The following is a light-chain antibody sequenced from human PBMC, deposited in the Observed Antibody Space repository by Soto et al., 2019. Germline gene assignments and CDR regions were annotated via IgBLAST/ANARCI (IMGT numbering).Light chain of an antibody. CDR2: KAS. CDR3: QHYNSYWT. CDR1: PTISSW. V-gene: IGKV1-5*03. Sequence: DIQMTQSPSTLSGSVGDRVTITCRASPTISSWLAWYQQKPGKAPKLLIYKASTLKSGVPSRFSGSGSGTEFTLTIRSLQPDDFATDYCQHYNSYWTVGQGTKVDIK. J-gene: IGKJ1*01.